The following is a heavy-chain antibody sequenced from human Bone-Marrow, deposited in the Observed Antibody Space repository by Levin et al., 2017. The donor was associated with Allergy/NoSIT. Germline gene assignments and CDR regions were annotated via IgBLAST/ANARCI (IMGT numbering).Heavy chain of an antibody. Sequence: RTGGSLRLSCAASGFTFSSYVMHWVRQAPGKGLEWVAVLSDDGSNKYYADSVRGRFTISRDNSKNTLYLQMNSLRAEDTAVYYCAKDFCSSSSCYGGGDYWGQGTLVTVSS. CDR3: AKDFCSSSSCYGGGDY. CDR1: GFTFSSYV. J-gene: IGHJ4*02. CDR2: LSDDGSNK. V-gene: IGHV3-30*18. D-gene: IGHD2-2*01.